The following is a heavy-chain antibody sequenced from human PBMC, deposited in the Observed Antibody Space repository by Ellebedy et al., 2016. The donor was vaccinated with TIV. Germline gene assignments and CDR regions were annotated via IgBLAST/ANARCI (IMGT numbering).Heavy chain of an antibody. CDR2: IKQDGSER. D-gene: IGHD6-13*01. CDR3: AREKPAAGRDYFHYYGMDV. CDR1: GFTFSSYA. J-gene: IGHJ6*02. V-gene: IGHV3-7*03. Sequence: GGSLRLXXAASGFTFSSYAMSWVRQAPGKGLEWVANIKQDGSERYYVDSVKGRFTISRDNAKNSLFLQMNSLRAEDTAVYYCAREKPAAGRDYFHYYGMDVWGQGTTVTVSS.